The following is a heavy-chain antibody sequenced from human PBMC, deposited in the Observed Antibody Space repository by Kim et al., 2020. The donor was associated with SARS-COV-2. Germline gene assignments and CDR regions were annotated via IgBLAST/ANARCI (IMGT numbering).Heavy chain of an antibody. CDR3: ARALPGWLRVGVDP. D-gene: IGHD5-12*01. V-gene: IGHV1-2*02. Sequence: AQKFQGRVTMTSDTSISTAYMELSRLRSDDTAVYYCARALPGWLRVGVDPWGQGTLVTVSS. J-gene: IGHJ5*02.